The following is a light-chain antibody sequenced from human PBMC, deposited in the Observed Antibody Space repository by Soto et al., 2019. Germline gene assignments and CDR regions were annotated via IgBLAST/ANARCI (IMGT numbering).Light chain of an antibody. J-gene: IGKJ1*01. Sequence: DIQMTQSPSSLSASVGDRVTITCRAKESVSSYVNWYQQKPGKAPKLLILTASSLQSGVPAGFTGRGSVTHFTLTISGLQHEDISTYYCEQSYSKWTFGQGTKVEIK. CDR3: EQSYSKWT. CDR1: ESVSSY. CDR2: TAS. V-gene: IGKV1-39*01.